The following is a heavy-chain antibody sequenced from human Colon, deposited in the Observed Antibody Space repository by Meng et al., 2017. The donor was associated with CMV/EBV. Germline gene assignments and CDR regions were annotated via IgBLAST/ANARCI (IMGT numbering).Heavy chain of an antibody. CDR2: INTNTGNP. Sequence: KVSCKASGYSFTTYTINWVRQAPGQGLEWMVWINTNTGNPTYAQGLTGRFAFSSDAAITTAYLHISSLEPEDTAVYYCTRGSTWGYWGQGTLVTVSS. CDR3: TRGSTWGY. V-gene: IGHV7-4-1*02. J-gene: IGHJ4*02. D-gene: IGHD7-27*01. CDR1: GYSFTTYT.